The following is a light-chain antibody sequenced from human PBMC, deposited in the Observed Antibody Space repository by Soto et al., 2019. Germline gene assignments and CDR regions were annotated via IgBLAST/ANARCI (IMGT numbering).Light chain of an antibody. CDR2: DAS. J-gene: IGKJ5*01. CDR3: QQYGGSPIS. V-gene: IGKV3-20*01. Sequence: EIVLTQSPGTLSLSPGERATLSCRASQNIRSNYLAWYQQKPGQAPRLLISDASTRAAGIPDRLSGSGSGTDFTLTISRLEPEDFAVYYCQQYGGSPISVGQGTRLESK. CDR1: QNIRSNY.